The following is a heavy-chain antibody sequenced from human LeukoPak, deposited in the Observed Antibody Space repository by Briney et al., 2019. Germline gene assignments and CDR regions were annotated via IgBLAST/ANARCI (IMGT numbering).Heavy chain of an antibody. Sequence: GGSLRLSCAASGFTFSSYSMNWVRQAPGKGLEWVSSISSSSSYIYYADSVKGRFTISRDNAKNSLYLQMNSLRAEDTAVYYCASRVAGTSGGLDYWGQGTLVTASS. J-gene: IGHJ4*02. CDR1: GFTFSSYS. D-gene: IGHD6-19*01. V-gene: IGHV3-21*01. CDR2: ISSSSSYI. CDR3: ASRVAGTSGGLDY.